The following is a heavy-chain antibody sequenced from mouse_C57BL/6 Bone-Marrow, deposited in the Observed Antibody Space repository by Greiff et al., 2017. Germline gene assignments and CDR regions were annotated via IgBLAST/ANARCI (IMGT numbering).Heavy chain of an antibody. V-gene: IGHV1-59*01. CDR1: GYTFTSYW. J-gene: IGHJ3*01. CDR3: ARWDYYGSSYVFAY. D-gene: IGHD1-1*01. Sequence: QVQLKQPGAELVRPGTSVKLSCKASGYTFTSYWMHWVKQRPGQGLEWIGVIDPSDSYTNYNQKFKGKAILTVDTSSSTAYMQLSSLTSEDSAVYYCARWDYYGSSYVFAYWGQGTLVTVSA. CDR2: IDPSDSYT.